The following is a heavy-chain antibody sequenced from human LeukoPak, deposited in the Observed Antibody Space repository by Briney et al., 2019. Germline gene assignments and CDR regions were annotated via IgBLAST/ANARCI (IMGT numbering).Heavy chain of an antibody. CDR3: ARSNSGSYYSGFDY. J-gene: IGHJ4*02. V-gene: IGHV5-51*01. D-gene: IGHD1-26*01. CDR2: IYPGDSDT. Sequence: GESLKVSWKGSGYSFNSYRIGWVRQMPGKGLEWMGIIYPGDSDTRYSPSFQGQVTISADKSISTAYLQWSSLKASDTAMYYCARSNSGSYYSGFDYWGQGTLVTVSS. CDR1: GYSFNSYR.